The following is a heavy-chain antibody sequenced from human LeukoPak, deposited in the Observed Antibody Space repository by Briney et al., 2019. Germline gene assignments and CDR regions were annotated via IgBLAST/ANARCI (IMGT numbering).Heavy chain of an antibody. CDR1: GYTFTSYD. V-gene: IGHV1-8*01. J-gene: IGHJ4*02. D-gene: IGHD1-26*01. Sequence: ASVKVSCKASGYTFTSYDINWVRQAPGQGLEGMGGMNPNSGNTGYAQKFQGRVTMTRNTSISTAYMELSSLRSEDTAVYYCVVGATRPSDFDYWGQGTLVTVSS. CDR2: MNPNSGNT. CDR3: VVGATRPSDFDY.